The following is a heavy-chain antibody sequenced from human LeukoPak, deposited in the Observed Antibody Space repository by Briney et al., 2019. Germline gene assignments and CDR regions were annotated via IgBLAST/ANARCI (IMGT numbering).Heavy chain of an antibody. V-gene: IGHV5-51*01. CDR1: GYSFTSYW. CDR3: ARRDCSSTSDPLGL. Sequence: GESLQFSCKGSGYSFTSYWIGWVRQMRVKGLDWMGIIYPGDSDTRYSPSFQGQVTISADKSISTAYLQWSSLKASDTAMYYCARRDCSSTSDPLGLWGQGTMVTVSS. CDR2: IYPGDSDT. D-gene: IGHD2-2*01. J-gene: IGHJ4*02.